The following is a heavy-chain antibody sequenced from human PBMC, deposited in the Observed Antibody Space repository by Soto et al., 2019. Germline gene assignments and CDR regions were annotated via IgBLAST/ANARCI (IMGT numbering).Heavy chain of an antibody. CDR2: ISTYSGDT. CDR3: ARHHGPTTSENWFDP. J-gene: IGHJ5*02. D-gene: IGHD5-12*01. CDR1: GYTFFTYD. V-gene: IGHV1-18*01. Sequence: QVPLVQSGVEVKTPGASVKVSCQASGYTFFTYDISWVRQAPGQGLEWMGWISTYSGDTKYAQKFQRRVTMTTDTSTTTAYLELRSLRSDDTAVYYCARHHGPTTSENWFDPWGQGTLVTVSS.